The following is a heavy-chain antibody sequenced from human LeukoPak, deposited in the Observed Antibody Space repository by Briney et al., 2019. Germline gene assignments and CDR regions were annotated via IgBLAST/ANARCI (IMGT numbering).Heavy chain of an antibody. CDR2: ITSDGRST. CDR1: GLTFSSYW. V-gene: IGHV3-74*01. J-gene: IGHJ3*02. D-gene: IGHD3-3*01. Sequence: GGSLRLSCAASGLTFSSYWMHWVRQAPGKGLVWVSRITSDGRSTSYADSVKGRFTISRDNAKNSLYLQMNSLRAEDTAVYYCARDLASSEWPHAFDIWGQGTMVTVSS. CDR3: ARDLASSEWPHAFDI.